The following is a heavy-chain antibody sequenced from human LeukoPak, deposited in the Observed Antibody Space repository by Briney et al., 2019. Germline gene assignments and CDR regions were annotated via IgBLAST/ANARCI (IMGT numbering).Heavy chain of an antibody. D-gene: IGHD1-26*01. CDR3: ARRSGSYDY. J-gene: IGHJ4*02. V-gene: IGHV3-7*01. Sequence: GGSLRLSCAASGFTFSSYWVSWVRQAPGRGLEWVANIKQDGSEKYYVDSVKGRFTISRDNAKNSLYLQMNSLRAEDTAVYYCARRSGSYDYWGQGTLVTVSS. CDR1: GFTFSSYW. CDR2: IKQDGSEK.